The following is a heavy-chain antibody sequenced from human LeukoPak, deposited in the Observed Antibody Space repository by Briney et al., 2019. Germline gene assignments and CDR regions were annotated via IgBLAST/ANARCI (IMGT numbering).Heavy chain of an antibody. CDR2: ISCDGSNK. CDR1: GFTFSSYG. V-gene: IGHV3-30*18. Sequence: PGGSLRVSCAASGFTFSSYGMHWVRQAPGKGLEWVAVISCDGSNKYYADSVKGRFTISRDNSKNTLYLQMNSLRAEDTAVYYCAKGNRWLQFGYWGQGTLVTVSS. CDR3: AKGNRWLQFGY. D-gene: IGHD5-24*01. J-gene: IGHJ4*02.